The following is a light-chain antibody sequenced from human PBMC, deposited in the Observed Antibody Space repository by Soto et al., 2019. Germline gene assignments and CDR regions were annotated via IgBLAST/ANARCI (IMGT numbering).Light chain of an antibody. CDR1: EGITTY. CDR2: GAS. CDR3: QQVKSFPLT. V-gene: IGKV1-9*01. Sequence: IELTQSPPFLSASVGDRVTITCRADEGITTYLAWYQQQPGKAPKVLIYGASTLQNGVSPRFSGSRSGTEFTLTISSRQPEDFATYYCQQVKSFPLTFGGGTKVEVK. J-gene: IGKJ4*01.